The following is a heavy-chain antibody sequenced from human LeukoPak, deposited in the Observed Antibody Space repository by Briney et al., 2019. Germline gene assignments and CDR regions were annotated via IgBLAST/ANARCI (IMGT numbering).Heavy chain of an antibody. J-gene: IGHJ4*02. D-gene: IGHD4-17*01. CDR2: IYPGDSDT. Sequence: GESLKISCKGSGYSFTTYWIAWVRQMPGKGLEWMGIIYPGDSDTRYSPSFQGQVTISADKSTSTAYLQWSSLKASDTAIYYCARQGYGDYLEYWGQGTLVTVSS. CDR1: GYSFTTYW. CDR3: ARQGYGDYLEY. V-gene: IGHV5-51*01.